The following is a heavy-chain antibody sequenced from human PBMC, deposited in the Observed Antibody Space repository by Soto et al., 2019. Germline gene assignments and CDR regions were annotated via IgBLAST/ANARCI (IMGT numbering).Heavy chain of an antibody. CDR1: GGSISSSSYY. Sequence: QLQLQESGPGLVKPSETLSLTCTVSGGSISSSSYYWGWIRQPPGKGLEWIGSIYYSGSTYYNPSLKSRVTIAVDTSKNPFSLKLSSVTAADTAVYYCARHPAGMITFGGVMEGGDYFDYWGQGTLVTVSS. D-gene: IGHD3-16*01. CDR3: ARHPAGMITFGGVMEGGDYFDY. V-gene: IGHV4-39*01. CDR2: IYYSGST. J-gene: IGHJ4*02.